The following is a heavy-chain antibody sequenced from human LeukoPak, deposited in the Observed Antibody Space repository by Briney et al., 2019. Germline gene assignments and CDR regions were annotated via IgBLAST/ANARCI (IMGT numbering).Heavy chain of an antibody. CDR3: ARQVTTVTTGAFDI. CDR1: GGSISSSSYY. CDR2: IYYSGST. Sequence: PSETLSFTCTVSGGSISSSSYYWGWIRQPPGKGLEWIGSIYYSGSTYYNPTLKSRVTISVDTSKDQFSLKLSSVTAADTAVYYCARQVTTVTTGAFDIWGQGTMVTVSS. D-gene: IGHD4-17*01. V-gene: IGHV4-39*01. J-gene: IGHJ3*02.